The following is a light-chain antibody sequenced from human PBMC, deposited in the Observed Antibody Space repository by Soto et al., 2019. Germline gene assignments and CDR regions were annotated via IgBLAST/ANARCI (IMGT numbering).Light chain of an antibody. Sequence: EVVMTQSPATLSVSPGERATLSCRASQTVSSNLAWYQQKPGQSPRLLIYGTSTRATGVPARFSGSESGTEFTLTISSLEPEDFAVYYCQQRSNWPPTTFGQGTRLEIK. CDR1: QTVSSN. J-gene: IGKJ5*01. CDR3: QQRSNWPPTT. V-gene: IGKV3-15*01. CDR2: GTS.